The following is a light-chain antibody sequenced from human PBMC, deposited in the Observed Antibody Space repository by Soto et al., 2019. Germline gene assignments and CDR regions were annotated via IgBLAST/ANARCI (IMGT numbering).Light chain of an antibody. CDR1: QGISSF. V-gene: IGKV1-8*01. CDR2: AAA. J-gene: IGKJ2*01. CDR3: QKYLSYPYT. Sequence: AIRMTQSPSSISASTGDRVTITCRASQGISSFLAWYQQKPGKAPKLLIYAAATLQRGAPSRFSASGSGTDFTLTISRLQSEDFATYFCQKYLSYPYTFGQGTKLEI.